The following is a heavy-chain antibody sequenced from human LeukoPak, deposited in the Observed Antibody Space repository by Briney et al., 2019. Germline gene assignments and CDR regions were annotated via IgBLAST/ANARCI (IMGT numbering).Heavy chain of an antibody. CDR1: GYTFTSYA. CDR3: ARDRGDYYGSGYFDY. J-gene: IGHJ4*02. D-gene: IGHD3-10*01. CDR2: INAGNGNT. Sequence: ASVKVSCKAPGYTFTSYAMHWVRQAPGQRLEWMGWINAGNGNTKYSQKFQGRATITRDTSASTAYMELSSLRSEDTAVYYCARDRGDYYGSGYFDYWGQGTLVTVSS. V-gene: IGHV1-3*01.